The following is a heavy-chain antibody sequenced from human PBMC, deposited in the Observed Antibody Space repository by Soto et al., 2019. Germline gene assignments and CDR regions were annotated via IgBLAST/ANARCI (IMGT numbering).Heavy chain of an antibody. V-gene: IGHV1-69*01. CDR3: ARGPILPGATSWLDP. J-gene: IGHJ5*02. CDR1: GGIFSSFS. D-gene: IGHD1-1*01. Sequence: QVQLVQSGAEVKTPGSSVEVSCKASGGIFSSFSITWVRQVPGHGLEWMGGIIPMTGTPNYAEKFQGRLTLTAVVSTRTANLVLSSLRSEATAVYYCARGPILPGATSWLDPWGQGTVVIVSS. CDR2: IIPMTGTP.